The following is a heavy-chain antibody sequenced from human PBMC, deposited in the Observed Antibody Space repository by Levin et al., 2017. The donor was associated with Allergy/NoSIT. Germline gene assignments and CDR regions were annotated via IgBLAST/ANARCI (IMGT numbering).Heavy chain of an antibody. CDR1: GFTFDDYA. Sequence: LSGGSLRLSCAASGFTFDDYAMHWVRQAPGKGLEWVSGISWNSGSIGYADSVKGRFTISRDNAKNSLYLQMNSLRAEDTALYYCAKGIAVATPFDYWGQGTLVTVSS. CDR2: ISWNSGSI. D-gene: IGHD6-19*01. V-gene: IGHV3-9*01. J-gene: IGHJ4*02. CDR3: AKGIAVATPFDY.